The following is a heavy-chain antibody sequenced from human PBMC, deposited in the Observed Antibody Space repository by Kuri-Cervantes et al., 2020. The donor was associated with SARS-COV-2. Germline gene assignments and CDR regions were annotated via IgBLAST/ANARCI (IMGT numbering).Heavy chain of an antibody. CDR2: ISWNSGSI. CDR1: GFTFDDYA. D-gene: IGHD3-16*01. V-gene: IGHV3-9*01. Sequence: GGSLRLSCAASGFTFDDYAMHWVRQAPGKGLEWVSGISWNSGSIGYADSVKGRFTISRDNAKNSLYLQMNSLGSEDTAVYYCARLEDPAYFDHWGQGTLVTVSS. CDR3: ARLEDPAYFDH. J-gene: IGHJ4*02.